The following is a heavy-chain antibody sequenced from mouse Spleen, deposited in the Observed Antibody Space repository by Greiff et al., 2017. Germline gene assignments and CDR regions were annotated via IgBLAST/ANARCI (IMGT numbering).Heavy chain of an antibody. J-gene: IGHJ4*01. Sequence: QVQLQQPGAELVRPGSSVKLSCKASGYTFTSYWMDWVKQRPGQGLEWIGNIYPSDSETHYNQKFKDKATLTVDKSSSTAYMQLSSLTSEDSAVYFCARSGYYGDYYAMDYWGQGTSVTVSS. CDR2: IYPSDSET. V-gene: IGHV1-61*01. CDR3: ARSGYYGDYYAMDY. D-gene: IGHD2-13*01. CDR1: GYTFTSYW.